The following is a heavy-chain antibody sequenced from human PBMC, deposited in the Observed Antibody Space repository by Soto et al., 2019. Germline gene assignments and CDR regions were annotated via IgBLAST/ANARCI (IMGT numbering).Heavy chain of an antibody. CDR2: INHSGST. D-gene: IGHD3-9*01. V-gene: IGHV4-34*01. Sequence: QVQLQQWGAGLLKPSETLSLTCAVYGGSFSGYYWSWIRQPPGKGLEWIGEINHSGSTNYNPSLKSRVTISVDTSKNQFSLKLSSVTAADTAVYYCARYHRYVRYCDLDVWGQGTTVTVSS. J-gene: IGHJ6*02. CDR3: ARYHRYVRYCDLDV. CDR1: GGSFSGYY.